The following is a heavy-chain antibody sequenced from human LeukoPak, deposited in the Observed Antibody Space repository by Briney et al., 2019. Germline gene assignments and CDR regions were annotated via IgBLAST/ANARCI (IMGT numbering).Heavy chain of an antibody. V-gene: IGHV4-39*01. CDR2: IYYSGST. J-gene: IGHJ4*02. CDR3: ARLEMGYCSSTSCYKPAYYFDY. CDR1: GGSISSSSYY. D-gene: IGHD2-2*02. Sequence: SETLSLTCTVSGGSISSSSYYWGWIRQPPGKGLEWIGSIYYSGSTYYSPSLKSRVTISVDTSKNQFSLKLSSVTAADTAVYYCARLEMGYCSSTSCYKPAYYFDYWGQGTLVTVSS.